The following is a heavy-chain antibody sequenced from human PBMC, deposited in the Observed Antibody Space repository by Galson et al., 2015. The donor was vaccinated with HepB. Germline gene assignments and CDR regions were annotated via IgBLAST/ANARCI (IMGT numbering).Heavy chain of an antibody. CDR2: ISAYNGNT. CDR1: GYTFTSYG. CDR3: ARDQGWYSSSWHWEDYNWFDP. Sequence: SVKVSCKASGYTFTSYGISWVRQAPGQGLEWMGWISAYNGNTNYAQKLQGRVTMTTDTSTSTAYMELRSLRSDDTAVYYCARDQGWYSSSWHWEDYNWFDPWGQGTLVTVSS. D-gene: IGHD6-13*01. J-gene: IGHJ5*02. V-gene: IGHV1-18*04.